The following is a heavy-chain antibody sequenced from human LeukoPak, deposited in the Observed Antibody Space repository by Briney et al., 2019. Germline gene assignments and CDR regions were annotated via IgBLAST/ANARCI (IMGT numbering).Heavy chain of an antibody. CDR3: ARASVFWGTAMAGTGFDP. V-gene: IGHV4-39*07. Sequence: SETLSLTCTVSGGPISTSSYYWGWVRQPPGKGLEWIGNIFYSGSTYYSPSLKSRVTISVDTSKNQFSLKLSSVTAADTAVYYCARASVFWGTAMAGTGFDPWGQGTLVTVSS. CDR2: IFYSGST. CDR1: GGPISTSSYY. J-gene: IGHJ5*02. D-gene: IGHD5-18*01.